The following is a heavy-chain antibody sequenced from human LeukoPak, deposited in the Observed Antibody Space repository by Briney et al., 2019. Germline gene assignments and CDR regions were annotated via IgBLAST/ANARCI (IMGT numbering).Heavy chain of an antibody. D-gene: IGHD3-10*01. CDR1: GGSISSGSYY. CDR2: IYTSGST. V-gene: IGHV4-61*02. Sequence: SQTLSLTCTVSGGSISSGSYYWSWIRQPAGKGLEWIGRIYTSGSTNYNPSLKSRVTISVDTSKNQFSLKLSSVTAADTAVYYCAREERQWFGDRAPDYWGQGTLVTVSS. CDR3: AREERQWFGDRAPDY. J-gene: IGHJ4*02.